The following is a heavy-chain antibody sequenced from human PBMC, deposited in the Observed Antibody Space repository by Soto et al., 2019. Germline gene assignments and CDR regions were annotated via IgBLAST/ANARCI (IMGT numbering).Heavy chain of an antibody. D-gene: IGHD2-2*01. CDR3: ARVRPPTRTRPAAVLYYFDS. V-gene: IGHV4-4*02. Sequence: QVHLQEWGPGLVKPSGTLSLTCGVSGASVSSSHWRTSVRHPPGTRLECIGEIHPVGFNSYNPSLKIRFIMSMDQSRNQFSLKMSSFTAADTAVYYCARVRPPTRTRPAAVLYYFDSWGQGSLVTVSS. CDR2: IHPVGFN. J-gene: IGHJ4*02. CDR1: GASVSSSHW.